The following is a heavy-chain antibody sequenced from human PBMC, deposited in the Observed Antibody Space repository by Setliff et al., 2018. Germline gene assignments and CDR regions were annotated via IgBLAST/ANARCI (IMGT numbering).Heavy chain of an antibody. J-gene: IGHJ4*02. Sequence: GASVKVSCKAPGGTFSSYAISWVRQAPGQGLEWMGGINAGNGNTKYSQKFQGRVTITRDTSASTAYMELSSLRSEDTAVYYCARISRLAIYYFDYWGQGTLVTVSS. CDR3: ARISRLAIYYFDY. D-gene: IGHD3-9*01. CDR2: INAGNGNT. V-gene: IGHV1-3*01. CDR1: GGTFSSYA.